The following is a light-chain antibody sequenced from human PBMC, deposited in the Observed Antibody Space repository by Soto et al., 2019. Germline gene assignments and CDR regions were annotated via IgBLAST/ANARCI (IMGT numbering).Light chain of an antibody. Sequence: QSVLTQPASVSGSFGQSITISCTGTGSDVGGYNYVSWYQQYPGKAPKVMIYEVSIRPSGVSTRFSGSKSGNTASLSISGLQAEDEAEYYCSSYRSTNTVMFGGGTKLTVL. CDR2: EVS. J-gene: IGLJ3*02. CDR3: SSYRSTNTVM. V-gene: IGLV2-14*01. CDR1: GSDVGGYNY.